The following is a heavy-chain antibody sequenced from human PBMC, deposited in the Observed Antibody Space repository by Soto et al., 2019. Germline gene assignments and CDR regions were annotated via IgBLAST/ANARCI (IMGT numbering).Heavy chain of an antibody. D-gene: IGHD3-10*01. CDR2: SSNSGDNT. CDR3: ARDSAGWFGILVNYFDY. Sequence: GGSLRLSCAASGFTFSIYAMSWVRQAPGKGLDFVSGSSNSGDNTYYADSVRGRFTISRDNSKNSLYLQMSSLRPEDTAVYYCARDSAGWFGILVNYFDYWGQGIRVTVSS. CDR1: GFTFSIYA. V-gene: IGHV3-23*01. J-gene: IGHJ4*02.